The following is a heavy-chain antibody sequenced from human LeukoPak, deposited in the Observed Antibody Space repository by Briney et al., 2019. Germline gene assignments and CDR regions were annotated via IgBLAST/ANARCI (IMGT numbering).Heavy chain of an antibody. J-gene: IGHJ4*02. CDR1: GFTFSRYW. CDR2: IKQDGSEI. V-gene: IGHV3-7*01. Sequence: PGGSLRLSCVASGFTFSRYWMSWVRQAPGKGLEWVANIKQDGSEIYCVESVRGRFTISRDNAKNSLYLQMNSLRAEDTAVYYCARAHFWGQGTLVTVSS. CDR3: ARAHF.